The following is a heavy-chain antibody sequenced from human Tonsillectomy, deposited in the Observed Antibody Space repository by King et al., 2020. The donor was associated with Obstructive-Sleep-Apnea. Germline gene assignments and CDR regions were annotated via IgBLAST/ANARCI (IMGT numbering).Heavy chain of an antibody. Sequence: VQLVESGGGVVQPGGSLRVSCATSGFTFRNYGMHWVRQAPGKGLEWVAFTRDDGSKKYYADSVKGRFTISRDNPKNTLYLQMNSLRAEDTAVYYCAKEAGYFDYWGQGTLVTVSS. CDR1: GFTFRNYG. V-gene: IGHV3-30*02. J-gene: IGHJ4*02. CDR3: AKEAGYFDY. CDR2: TRDDGSKK.